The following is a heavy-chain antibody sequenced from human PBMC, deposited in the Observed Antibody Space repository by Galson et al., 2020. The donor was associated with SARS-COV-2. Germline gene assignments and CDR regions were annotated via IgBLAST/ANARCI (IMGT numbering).Heavy chain of an antibody. CDR2: INPNSGDT. Sequence: ASVKVSCKTSGYTFTAYYIHWVRQAPGQGLEWMGWINPNSGDTNYEQKFQGRVTVTRDASISTAYMELTRLQSDDTATYYCARDLDGSGFVYAFDVWGQGTRVTVTS. CDR3: ARDLDGSGFVYAFDV. CDR1: GYTFTAYY. D-gene: IGHD3-22*01. V-gene: IGHV1-2*02. J-gene: IGHJ3*01.